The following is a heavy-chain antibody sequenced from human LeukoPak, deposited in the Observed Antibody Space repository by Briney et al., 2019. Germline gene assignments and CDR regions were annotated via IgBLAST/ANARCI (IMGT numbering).Heavy chain of an antibody. CDR3: ARGPQGYYDSSGYYYYYYYYMDV. Sequence: PSETLSLTCTVSGGSISSYYWSWIRQPAGKGLEWIGRTYTSGSTNYNPSLKSRVTMSVDTSKNQFSLKLSSVTAADTAVYYCARGPQGYYDSSGYYYYYYYYMDVWGKGTTVTVSS. CDR2: TYTSGST. D-gene: IGHD3-22*01. V-gene: IGHV4-4*07. CDR1: GGSISSYY. J-gene: IGHJ6*03.